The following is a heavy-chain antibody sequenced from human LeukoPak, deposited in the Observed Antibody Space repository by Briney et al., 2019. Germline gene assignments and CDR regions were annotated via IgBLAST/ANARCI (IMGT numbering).Heavy chain of an antibody. J-gene: IGHJ5*02. Sequence: ASVTLSCTASGFTITSSALQWVRQARGPGLEWIGWIVVGSGNTNYAQTFQERVTITCDMSTSTAYMELSRLRSEDTAVYYCAADLAGDILTGYYFNWVDPWGQGTLVTVSS. CDR1: GFTITSSA. CDR3: AADLAGDILTGYYFNWVDP. V-gene: IGHV1-58*01. D-gene: IGHD3-9*01. CDR2: IVVGSGNT.